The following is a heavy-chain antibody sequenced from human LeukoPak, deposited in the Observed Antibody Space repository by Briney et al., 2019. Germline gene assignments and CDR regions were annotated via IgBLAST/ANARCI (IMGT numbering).Heavy chain of an antibody. Sequence: ASVNASSKASGRTLDHYSFHLELHPPAQRQGSMGRIIPILNIPNHAQKLQGRVTIAADKATSTAYVELSSLRSDDTAVYYCAREKMEVGYYGLDVWGQGTTVTVSS. CDR3: AREKMEVGYYGLDV. CDR1: GRTLDHYS. D-gene: IGHD1-1*01. J-gene: IGHJ6*02. CDR2: IIPILNIP. V-gene: IGHV1-69*04.